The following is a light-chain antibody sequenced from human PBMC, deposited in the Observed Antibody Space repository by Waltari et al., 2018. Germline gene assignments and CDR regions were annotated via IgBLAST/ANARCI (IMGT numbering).Light chain of an antibody. CDR3: QAWDNTFARV. CDR2: QHT. Sequence: SYELTQPTSVSVAPGQTANITRPGDKLAAKYTCWYQQMPGQSPVLVIHQHTKRPSGIPERFSGSKSGNTATLTISGTQAVDEADYYCQAWDNTFARVFGGGTKLTVL. CDR1: KLAAKY. V-gene: IGLV3-1*01. J-gene: IGLJ2*01.